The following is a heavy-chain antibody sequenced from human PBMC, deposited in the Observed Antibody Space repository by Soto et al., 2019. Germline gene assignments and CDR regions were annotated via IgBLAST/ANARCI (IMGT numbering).Heavy chain of an antibody. J-gene: IGHJ4*02. Sequence: PGGSLRLSCAASGFTFSSYAMHWVRQAPGKGLEWVAVLSYDGSNKYYADSVKGRFTISRDNSKNTLYLQMNSLRAEDTAVYYCARGPDYDFWSGPLPFDYWGQGTLVTVSS. V-gene: IGHV3-30-3*01. D-gene: IGHD3-3*01. CDR2: LSYDGSNK. CDR3: ARGPDYDFWSGPLPFDY. CDR1: GFTFSSYA.